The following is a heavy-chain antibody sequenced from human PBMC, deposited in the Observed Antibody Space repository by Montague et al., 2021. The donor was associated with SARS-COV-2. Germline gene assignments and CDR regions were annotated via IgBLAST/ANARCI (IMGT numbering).Heavy chain of an antibody. Sequence: TLSLTCTVSIGSISSGSYYWSWIRQPAGKGLEWIGSIYTSGSTNYKPSLKSRVTISVDTSKNQFSLKLSSVTAADTAVYYCARDGYSSGWNGLHWFDPWGQGTLVTVSS. CDR3: ARDGYSSGWNGLHWFDP. V-gene: IGHV4-61*02. D-gene: IGHD6-25*01. CDR1: IGSISSGSYY. J-gene: IGHJ5*02. CDR2: IYTSGST.